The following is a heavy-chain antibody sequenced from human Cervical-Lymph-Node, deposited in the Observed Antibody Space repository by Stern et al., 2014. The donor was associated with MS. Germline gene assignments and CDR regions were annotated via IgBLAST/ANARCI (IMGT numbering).Heavy chain of an antibody. J-gene: IGHJ4*02. CDR1: GFSLSNTKMG. CDR3: ARLGLYDSSGYYLYYFDY. V-gene: IGHV2-26*01. D-gene: IGHD3-22*01. CDR2: LFSNDEK. Sequence: QVTLRESGPVLVKPTETLTLTCTVSGFSLSNTKMGVSWIRQPPGKALEWLAHLFSNDEKSYSTSLKSRLTISTDTSKSQVVLTMTNMDPLDTATYYCARLGLYDSSGYYLYYFDYWGQGTLVTVSS.